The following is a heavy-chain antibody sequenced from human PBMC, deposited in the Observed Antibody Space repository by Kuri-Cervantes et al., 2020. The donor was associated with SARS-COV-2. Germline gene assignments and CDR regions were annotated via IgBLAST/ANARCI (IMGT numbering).Heavy chain of an antibody. V-gene: IGHV4-31*02. CDR2: IYYSVST. D-gene: IGHD2-21*01. J-gene: IGHJ6*02. CDR1: GGSIRSGGYY. CDR3: ARGRIRKTCMDV. Sequence: SCTVSGGSIRSGGYYWSWIRQHPGKGLEWIGYIYYSVSTYYNPSLKSRVTISVDTSKNQFSLKLSSVTAADTAVYYCARGRIRKTCMDVWGQGTTVTVSS.